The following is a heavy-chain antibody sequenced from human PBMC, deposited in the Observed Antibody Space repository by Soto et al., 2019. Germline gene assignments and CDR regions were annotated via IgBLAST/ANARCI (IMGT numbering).Heavy chain of an antibody. D-gene: IGHD3-3*01. CDR1: GYTFTAYA. V-gene: IGHV1-3*01. J-gene: IGHJ6*02. Sequence: QVHLVQSGAGVKKPGASVKLSCKASGYTFTAYAIHWVRQAPGQSLEWMGWISPGNGNTRYSQKFQGRVTITGDTAATTAYMELSRLRSEDTAVYYCAKIVIFGVAPFNYYGLDVWGQGTTVTVSS. CDR3: AKIVIFGVAPFNYYGLDV. CDR2: ISPGNGNT.